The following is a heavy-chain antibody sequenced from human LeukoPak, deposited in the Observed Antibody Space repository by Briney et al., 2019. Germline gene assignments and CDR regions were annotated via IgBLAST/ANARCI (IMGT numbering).Heavy chain of an antibody. CDR2: IKEDGSRE. CDR3: AKAASDSSGPADY. V-gene: IGHV3-7*03. Sequence: GGSLRLSCVASGFTFSNHWMSWVRRAPGKGLEWVANIKEDGSREYYVDSVKGRFTISRDNAKNSLYLQMNSLRAEDTALYYCAKAASDSSGPADYWGQGTLVTVSS. CDR1: GFTFSNHW. D-gene: IGHD6-19*01. J-gene: IGHJ4*02.